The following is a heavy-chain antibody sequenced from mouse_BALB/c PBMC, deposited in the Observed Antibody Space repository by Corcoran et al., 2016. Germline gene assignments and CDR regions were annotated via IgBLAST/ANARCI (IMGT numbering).Heavy chain of an antibody. J-gene: IGHJ4*01. Sequence: EVQLQQSGPELVKTGASVPMSCKASGYTFTSDVMHWVKQKPGQGLKWIGDINPYNDGTKYNEKFKGKATLTSDKTSSTAYIELCSLTSADSADYYCARYADSYVYYYAIDYWGQGPSVTVSS. V-gene: IGHV1S136*01. CDR3: ARYADSYVYYYAIDY. D-gene: IGHD2-12*01. CDR2: INPYNDGT. CDR1: GYTFTSDV.